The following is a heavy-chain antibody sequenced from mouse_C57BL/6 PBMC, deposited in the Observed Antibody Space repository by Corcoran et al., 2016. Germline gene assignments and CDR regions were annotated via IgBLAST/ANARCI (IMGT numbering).Heavy chain of an antibody. CDR3: ARWTLIFDY. V-gene: IGHV9-3*01. CDR1: GYTFTTYG. J-gene: IGHJ2*01. Sequence: QIQLVQSGPELKKPGETVKISCKASGYTFTTYGMSWVKQAPGKGLKWMGWINTYSGVPTYADDFKGRFAFSLETSASTAYLQINNLKNEDTATYFCARWTLIFDYWGQGTTLTVSS. D-gene: IGHD1-3*01. CDR2: INTYSGVP.